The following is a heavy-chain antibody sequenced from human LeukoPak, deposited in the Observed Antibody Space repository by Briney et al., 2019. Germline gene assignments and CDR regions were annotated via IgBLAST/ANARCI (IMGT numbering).Heavy chain of an antibody. V-gene: IGHV1-2*02. D-gene: IGHD3-3*01. Sequence: ASVKVSCKASGYTFTGYYMHWVRQAPGQGLEWMGWISPNSGGTNYAQKFQGRVTMTRDTSISTAYMELSRLRSDDTAVYYCARETGITIFGVAQTLYYGMDVWGQGTTVTVSS. CDR2: ISPNSGGT. CDR3: ARETGITIFGVAQTLYYGMDV. CDR1: GYTFTGYY. J-gene: IGHJ6*02.